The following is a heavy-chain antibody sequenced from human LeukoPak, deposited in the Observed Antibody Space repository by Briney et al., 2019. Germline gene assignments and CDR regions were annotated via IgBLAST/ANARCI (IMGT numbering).Heavy chain of an antibody. CDR2: IYYSGST. V-gene: IGHV4-39*07. CDR3: ARDPLYGDYTDPPYYFDY. D-gene: IGHD4-17*01. CDR1: GGSISSSSYY. J-gene: IGHJ4*02. Sequence: SETLSLTCTVSGGSISSSSYYWGWIRQPPGKGLEWIGSIYYSGSTYYNPSLKSRVTISVDTSKNQFSLKLSSVTAADTAVYYCARDPLYGDYTDPPYYFDYWGQGTLVTVSS.